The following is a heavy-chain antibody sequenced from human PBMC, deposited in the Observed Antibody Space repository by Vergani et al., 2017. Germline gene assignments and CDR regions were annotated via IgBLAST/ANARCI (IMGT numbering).Heavy chain of an antibody. CDR1: GGSISSSSYY. J-gene: IGHJ3*02. D-gene: IGHD6-13*01. Sequence: QLQLQESGPGLVKPSETLSLTCTVSGGSISSSSYYWGWIRPPPGKGLEWIGRIYYSGSTYYNPSLKSRVIISVDKSKNQFSLKLSSVTAADTAVYYCARDGSYGYSSSWYIGGDAFDIWGQGTMVTVSS. CDR2: IYYSGST. CDR3: ARDGSYGYSSSWYIGGDAFDI. V-gene: IGHV4-39*02.